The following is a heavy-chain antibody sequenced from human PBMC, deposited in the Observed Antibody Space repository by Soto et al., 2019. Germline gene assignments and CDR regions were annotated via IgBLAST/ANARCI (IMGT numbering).Heavy chain of an antibody. CDR2: IYPGDSDT. CDR3: GTTTGDYYGMDV. V-gene: IGHV5-51*01. Sequence: GESLKISCEGSGYSFSSHWIAWVRQMPGKGLEWMGIIYPGDSDTRYSPSFQGQVTISADKSISTAYLQWSSLRASDTAMYYCGTTTGDYYGMDVWGQGTTVTVSS. D-gene: IGHD2-2*01. CDR1: GYSFSSHW. J-gene: IGHJ6*02.